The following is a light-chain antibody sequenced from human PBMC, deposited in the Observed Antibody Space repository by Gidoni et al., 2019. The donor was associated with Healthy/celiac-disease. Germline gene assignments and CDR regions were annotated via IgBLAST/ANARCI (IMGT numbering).Light chain of an antibody. V-gene: IGKV1-5*03. J-gene: IGKJ5*01. CDR3: QQYNSYPIT. CDR1: QSISSW. Sequence: DIQMTQSPSTLSASVGDRVTITGRASQSISSWLDWYQQKPVKAPKLLIYKASSLESGVPSRFSGSGSGTEFTLTISSLQPDDFATYYCQQYNSYPITFGQGTRLEIK. CDR2: KAS.